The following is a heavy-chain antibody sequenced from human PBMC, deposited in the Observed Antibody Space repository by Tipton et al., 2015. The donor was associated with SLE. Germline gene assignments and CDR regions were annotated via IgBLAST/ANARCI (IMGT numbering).Heavy chain of an antibody. CDR2: ISSSSTYI. D-gene: IGHD6-19*01. CDR1: GFTFSSYS. CDR3: ARVTVAGKEGG. V-gene: IGHV3-21*01. J-gene: IGHJ4*02. Sequence: SLRLSCAASGFTFSSYSMNWVRQAPGKGLEWVSSISSSSTYIYYADSVKGRFTISRDNAKNSLYLQMNSLRAEDTAVYYCARVTVAGKEGGWGQGTLVTVSS.